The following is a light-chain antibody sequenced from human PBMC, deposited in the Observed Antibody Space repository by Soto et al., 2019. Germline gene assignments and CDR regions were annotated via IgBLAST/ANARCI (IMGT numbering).Light chain of an antibody. CDR1: QSVSSSY. V-gene: IGKV3-20*01. Sequence: EIVLTQSPGTLSLSPGERATLSCRASQSVSSSYLAWYQQKPGQAPRLLIYGASSRATGIPDSFSGSGSGTDFTLTISRLEPEDFAVYYCQQYGSSPPATFGGGTKVEIK. J-gene: IGKJ4*01. CDR3: QQYGSSPPAT. CDR2: GAS.